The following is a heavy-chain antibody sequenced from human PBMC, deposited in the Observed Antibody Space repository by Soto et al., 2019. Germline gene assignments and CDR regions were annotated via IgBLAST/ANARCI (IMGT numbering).Heavy chain of an antibody. Sequence: XGSLILSCAAAGFTFSSYAMHWVRQAPGKGLEWVAVISYDGSNKYYADSVKGRFTISRDNSKNTLYLQMNSLRAEDTAVYYCAKTGGDDYWGQGTLVTVSS. CDR1: GFTFSSYA. J-gene: IGHJ4*02. CDR2: ISYDGSNK. D-gene: IGHD2-21*01. V-gene: IGHV3-30-3*02. CDR3: AKTGGDDY.